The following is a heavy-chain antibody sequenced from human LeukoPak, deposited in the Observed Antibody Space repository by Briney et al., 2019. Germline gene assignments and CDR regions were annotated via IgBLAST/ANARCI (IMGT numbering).Heavy chain of an antibody. D-gene: IGHD3-22*01. Sequence: GGSLRLSCAASGFTFDDYAMHWVRQAPGKGLEWVSGISWNSGSIGCADSVKGRFTISRDNAKNSLYLQMNSLRAEDTALYYCAKGWYYYDSSGSYFDYWGQGTLVTVSS. CDR1: GFTFDDYA. J-gene: IGHJ4*02. V-gene: IGHV3-9*01. CDR2: ISWNSGSI. CDR3: AKGWYYYDSSGSYFDY.